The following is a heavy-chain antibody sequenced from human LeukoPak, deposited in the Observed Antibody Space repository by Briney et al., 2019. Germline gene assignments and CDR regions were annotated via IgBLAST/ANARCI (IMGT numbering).Heavy chain of an antibody. CDR1: GFTFSSYA. D-gene: IGHD3-22*01. V-gene: IGHV3-30-3*01. Sequence: GGSLRLSRAASGFTFSSYAMHWVRQAPGKGLEWVAVISYDGSNKYYADSVKGRFTISRDNSKNTPYLQMNSLRAEDTAVYYCARDRYDSSGYLYYFDYWGQGTLVTVSS. CDR3: ARDRYDSSGYLYYFDY. CDR2: ISYDGSNK. J-gene: IGHJ4*02.